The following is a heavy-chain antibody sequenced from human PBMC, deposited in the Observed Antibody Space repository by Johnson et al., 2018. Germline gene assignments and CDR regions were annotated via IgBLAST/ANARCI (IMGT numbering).Heavy chain of an antibody. CDR2: IYSGGST. Sequence: VQLVESGGGLLQXGGSXRLXCAASGFTVSSNYMNWVRQAPGKGLEWVSVIYSGGSTYYADSVKGRFTISRDNAKNSLYLQMNSLRDEDTAVYYCARAIVGKGYFQHWGQGTLVTVSS. V-gene: IGHV3-66*01. CDR1: GFTVSSNY. J-gene: IGHJ1*01. D-gene: IGHD1-26*01. CDR3: ARAIVGKGYFQH.